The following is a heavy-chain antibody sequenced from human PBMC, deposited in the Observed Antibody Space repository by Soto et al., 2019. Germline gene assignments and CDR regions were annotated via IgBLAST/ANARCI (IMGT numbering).Heavy chain of an antibody. CDR1: GYTFTSYD. V-gene: IGHV1-8*01. Sequence: ASVKVSCNASGYTFTSYDINWVRQATGQGLEWMGWMNPNSGNTGYAQKFQGRVTMTRNTSISTAYMELSSLRSEDTAVYYCARGRGGSGSVDACGMDVWGQGTTVTVSS. J-gene: IGHJ6*02. CDR3: ARGRGGSGSVDACGMDV. D-gene: IGHD3-10*01. CDR2: MNPNSGNT.